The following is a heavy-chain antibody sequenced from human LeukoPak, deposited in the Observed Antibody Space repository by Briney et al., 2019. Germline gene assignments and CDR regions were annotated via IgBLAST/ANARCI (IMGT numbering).Heavy chain of an antibody. D-gene: IGHD2-15*01. J-gene: IGHJ4*02. V-gene: IGHV3-7*05. Sequence: PGGSLRLSCAASGFTFSTYAMTWVRQAPGRGLEWVARMKVVGSDTYYVDSVKGRFTISRDKAKKTVYLQMNSLRVEDTAVYYCAREWWYLDYWGQGTLVTVSS. CDR2: MKVVGSDT. CDR3: AREWWYLDY. CDR1: GFTFSTYA.